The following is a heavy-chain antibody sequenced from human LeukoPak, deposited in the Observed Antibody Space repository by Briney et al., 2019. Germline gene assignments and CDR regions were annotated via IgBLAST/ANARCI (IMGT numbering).Heavy chain of an antibody. CDR2: ISSSGSTI. CDR1: GLTFSSYE. Sequence: SGGSLRLSCAASGLTFSSYEMNWVRQAPGKGLEWVSYISSSGSTIYYADSVKGRFTISRDNAKNSLYLQMNSLRAEDTAVYYCARDNSVGDTAWWFDPWGQGTLVTVSS. D-gene: IGHD1-26*01. CDR3: ARDNSVGDTAWWFDP. J-gene: IGHJ5*02. V-gene: IGHV3-48*03.